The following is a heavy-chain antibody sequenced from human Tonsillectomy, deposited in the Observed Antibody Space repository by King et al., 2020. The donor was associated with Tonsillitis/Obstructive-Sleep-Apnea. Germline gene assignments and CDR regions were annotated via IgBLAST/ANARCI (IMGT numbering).Heavy chain of an antibody. D-gene: IGHD2-2*01. V-gene: IGHV4-34*01. CDR2: INHSGST. J-gene: IGHJ4*02. CDR1: GGSFSGYY. Sequence: VQLQQWGAGLLKPSETLSLTCAVYGGSFSGYYWSWIRQPPGKGLEWIGEINHSGSTNYNPSLKSRVTISVDTSKNQFSLKLSSVTAADTAMYYCASSVRDIVVVAPAVTNPYYFDYWGQGTLVTVSS. CDR3: ASSVRDIVVVAPAVTNPYYFDY.